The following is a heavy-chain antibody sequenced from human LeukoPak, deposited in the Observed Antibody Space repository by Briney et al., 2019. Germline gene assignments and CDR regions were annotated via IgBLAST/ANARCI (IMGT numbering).Heavy chain of an antibody. J-gene: IGHJ6*03. V-gene: IGHV3-48*03. Sequence: GGSLRLSCAASGFTFSSYEMNWVRQAPGKGLEWVSYISSSGSTIYYADSVKGRFTISRDNAKNSLYLQMNSLRAEDTDVYYCARGYCSGGSCYSGYYYYYMDVWGKGTTVTISS. CDR3: ARGYCSGGSCYSGYYYYYMDV. CDR1: GFTFSSYE. D-gene: IGHD2-15*01. CDR2: ISSSGSTI.